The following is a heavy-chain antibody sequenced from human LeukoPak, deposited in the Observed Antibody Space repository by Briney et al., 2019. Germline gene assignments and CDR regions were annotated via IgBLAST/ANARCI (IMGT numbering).Heavy chain of an antibody. CDR1: GGSISSGSYY. Sequence: SETLSLTCTVSGGSISSGSYYWSWIRQPAGKGLEWIGRISSSGSTNYNPSFKSRVSISVETSKNQFSLNLSSVTAADTAVYYCAREIIRFLDWRMEYYFDYWGQGTLVTVSS. J-gene: IGHJ4*02. D-gene: IGHD3-3*01. CDR2: ISSSGST. V-gene: IGHV4-61*02. CDR3: AREIIRFLDWRMEYYFDY.